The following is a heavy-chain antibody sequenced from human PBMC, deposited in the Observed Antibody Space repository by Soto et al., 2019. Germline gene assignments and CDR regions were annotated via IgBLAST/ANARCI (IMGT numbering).Heavy chain of an antibody. CDR3: AKDPRVGSPPQWAEFDY. Sequence: QVQLVESGGGVVQPGRSLRLSCAASGFTFSSYGMHWVRQAPGKGLEWVAVISYDGSNKYYADSVKGRFTISRDNSKNTLYLQMNSLRAEDTAVYYCAKDPRVGSPPQWAEFDYWGQGTLVTVSS. D-gene: IGHD6-19*01. J-gene: IGHJ4*02. CDR2: ISYDGSNK. CDR1: GFTFSSYG. V-gene: IGHV3-30*18.